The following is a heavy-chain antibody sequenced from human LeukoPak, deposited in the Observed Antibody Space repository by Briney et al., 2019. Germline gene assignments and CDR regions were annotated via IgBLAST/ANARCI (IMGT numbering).Heavy chain of an antibody. CDR2: IYHSGST. CDR1: GASIRSYD. J-gene: IGHJ5*02. Sequence: SETLSLTCTVSGASIRSYDWSCIRQPPGKGLEWIGSIYHSGSTYYNPSPKSRVTISVDTSKNQFSLKLSSVTAADTAVYYCARAEGATDWFDPWGQGTLVTVSS. V-gene: IGHV4-38-2*02. D-gene: IGHD1-26*01. CDR3: ARAEGATDWFDP.